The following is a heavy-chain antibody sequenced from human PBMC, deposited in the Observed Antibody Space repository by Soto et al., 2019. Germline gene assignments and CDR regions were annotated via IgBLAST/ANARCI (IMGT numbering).Heavy chain of an antibody. CDR1: GGSISSYY. CDR2: IYYSGST. D-gene: IGHD6-13*01. V-gene: IGHV4-59*08. Sequence: SETLSLTCTVSGGSISSYYWSWIRQPPGKGLEWIGYIYYSGSTNYNPSLKSRVTISVDTSKNQFSLKLSSVTAADTAVYYCARLRAAARPGAFDIWGKGTMVTVSS. CDR3: ARLRAAARPGAFDI. J-gene: IGHJ3*02.